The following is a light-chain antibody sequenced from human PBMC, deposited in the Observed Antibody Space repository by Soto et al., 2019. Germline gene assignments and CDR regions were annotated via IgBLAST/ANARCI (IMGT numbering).Light chain of an antibody. CDR1: QSISSY. CDR2: AAS. J-gene: IGKJ1*01. CDR3: QQSYSTPWT. Sequence: DIQITQSPSSLSASVGDRVTITCRASQSISSYLNWYQQKPGKAPKLLIYAASSLQSGVPSGFSGSGSGTDFTLTITSLQPEDFATYDCQQSYSTPWTFGQGTKVEIK. V-gene: IGKV1-39*01.